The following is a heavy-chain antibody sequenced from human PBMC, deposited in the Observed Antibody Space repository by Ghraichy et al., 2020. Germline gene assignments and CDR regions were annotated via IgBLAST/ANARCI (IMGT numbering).Heavy chain of an antibody. J-gene: IGHJ4*02. Sequence: GGSPRLSCAAFGFSFSNYWMHWVRQVPGEGPVCVSRIKSDGTYTDHADFVKGRFTISRDNAKNTLYLQMNSLRVEDTAVYYCVKDDDQYAIDYWGQGTLVTVSS. CDR1: GFSFSNYW. CDR3: VKDDDQYAIDY. V-gene: IGHV3-74*01. CDR2: IKSDGTYT. D-gene: IGHD2-2*01.